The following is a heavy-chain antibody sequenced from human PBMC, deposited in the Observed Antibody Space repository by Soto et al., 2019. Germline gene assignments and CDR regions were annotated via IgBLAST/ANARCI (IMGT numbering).Heavy chain of an antibody. Sequence: SQTLSLTCAISGDIVSSDSSAWNWIRQSPSRGLEWLGRTYYRSKWYTDYAVSVKSRITINPDTSKNHFSLQLNSVTPEDTAVYYCARAIFGRSWYSNWFDPWGQGILVTVSS. J-gene: IGHJ5*02. V-gene: IGHV6-1*01. CDR2: TYYRSKWYT. CDR3: ARAIFGRSWYSNWFDP. CDR1: GDIVSSDSSA. D-gene: IGHD3-3*02.